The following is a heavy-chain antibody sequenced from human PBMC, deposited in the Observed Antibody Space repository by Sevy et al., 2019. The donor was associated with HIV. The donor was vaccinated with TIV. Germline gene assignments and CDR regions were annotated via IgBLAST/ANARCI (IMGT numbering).Heavy chain of an antibody. CDR3: AREGCTKPHDY. D-gene: IGHD2-8*01. J-gene: IGHJ4*02. CDR1: GFTFSKYS. Sequence: GGSLRLSCAASGFTFSKYSMSWVRQPPGKGLEGVSTLSFGCGEINYADSVKGRFTISRVNSKSSVYLQMNNLRPEDTAVYYCAREGCTKPHDYWGQGTLVTASS. CDR2: LSFGCGEI. V-gene: IGHV3-23*01.